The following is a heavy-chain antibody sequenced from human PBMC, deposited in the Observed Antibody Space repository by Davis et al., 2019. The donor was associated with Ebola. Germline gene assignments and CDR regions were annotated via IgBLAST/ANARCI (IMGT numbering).Heavy chain of an antibody. D-gene: IGHD3-22*01. J-gene: IGHJ4*02. CDR2: INSDGSST. CDR1: GFTFSSYW. CDR3: ARESYYYDHFDY. Sequence: HTGESLKISCAASGFTFSSYWMHWVRQAPGKGLVWVSRINSDGSSTSYADSVKGRFTISRDNAKNTLYLQMNSLRAEDTAVYYCARESYYYDHFDYWGQGTLVTVSS. V-gene: IGHV3-74*01.